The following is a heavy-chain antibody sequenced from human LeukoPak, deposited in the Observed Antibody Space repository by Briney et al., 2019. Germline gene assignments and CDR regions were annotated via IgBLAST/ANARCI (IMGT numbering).Heavy chain of an antibody. V-gene: IGHV3-74*01. CDR2: INSDGSST. CDR3: ARATKAAGPFDY. Sequence: GGSLRLSCAASGFTFSSYWMHWVRQAPGKGLVWFSRINSDGSSTSYADSVKGRFTISRDNAKNTLYLQMNSLRAEDTAVYYCARATKAAGPFDYWGQGTLVTVSS. D-gene: IGHD6-13*01. J-gene: IGHJ4*02. CDR1: GFTFSSYW.